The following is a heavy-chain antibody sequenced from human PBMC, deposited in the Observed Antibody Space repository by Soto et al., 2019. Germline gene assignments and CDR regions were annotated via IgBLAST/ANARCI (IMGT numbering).Heavy chain of an antibody. D-gene: IGHD2-2*02. V-gene: IGHV4-4*07. CDR3: ARDIVVVPVAIGGYYYYGMDV. CDR1: GGSISSYY. CDR2: IYTSGST. Sequence: SETLSLTCTVSGGSISSYYWSWIRQPAGKGLEWIGRIYTSGSTNYNPSLKSRVTMSVDTSKNQFSLKLSSVTAADTAVYYCARDIVVVPVAIGGYYYYGMDVWGQGTTVTAP. J-gene: IGHJ6*02.